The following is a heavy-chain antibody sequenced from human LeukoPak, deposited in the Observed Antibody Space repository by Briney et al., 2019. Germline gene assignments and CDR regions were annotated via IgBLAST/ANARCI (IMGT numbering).Heavy chain of an antibody. CDR2: ISYDGSNK. J-gene: IGHJ4*02. D-gene: IGHD6-19*01. Sequence: QPGRSLRLSCAASGFTFSSYAMHWVRQAPGKGLVWVAPISYDGSNKYYADSVKGRFTISRDNSKNTLYVQMNSLRPEDTAVYYCARGAYSSGWTTFDYWGQGILVTVSS. V-gene: IGHV3-30*04. CDR3: ARGAYSSGWTTFDY. CDR1: GFTFSSYA.